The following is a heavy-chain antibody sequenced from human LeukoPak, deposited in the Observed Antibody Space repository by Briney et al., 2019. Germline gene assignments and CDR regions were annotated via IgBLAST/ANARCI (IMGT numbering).Heavy chain of an antibody. CDR3: ARVRYFDSSGYYYDFDP. CDR1: GYSISTGYY. Sequence: SETLSLTCTVSGYSISTGYYWGWIRQPPGKGLEWIGDFYHSGKTYYNPSLKGRLTISVDTSRNQFSLTVRSVTAADTAVYYCARVRYFDSSGYYYDFDPWGQGTLVTVSS. D-gene: IGHD3-22*01. V-gene: IGHV4-38-2*02. J-gene: IGHJ5*02. CDR2: FYHSGKT.